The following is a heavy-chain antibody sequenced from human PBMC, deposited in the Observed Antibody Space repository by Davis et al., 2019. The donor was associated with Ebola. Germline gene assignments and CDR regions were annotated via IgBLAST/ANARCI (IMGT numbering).Heavy chain of an antibody. CDR1: GFTFDDYA. V-gene: IGHV3-9*01. J-gene: IGHJ5*02. CDR3: AKARGYSYGPDYNWFDP. D-gene: IGHD5-18*01. CDR2: ISWNSGSI. Sequence: PGGSLRLSCAASGFTFDDYAMHWVRQAPGKGLEWVSSISWNSGSIGYADSVKGRFTISRDNAKHSLYLQMNSLRAEDTALYYCAKARGYSYGPDYNWFDPWGQGTLVTVSS.